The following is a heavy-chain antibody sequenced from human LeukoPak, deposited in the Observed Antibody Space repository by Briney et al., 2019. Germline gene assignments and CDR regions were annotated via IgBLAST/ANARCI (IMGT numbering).Heavy chain of an antibody. D-gene: IGHD2-15*01. CDR3: ARQNPKGGDCSGGSCGIDV. CDR1: GGSISSSSYY. J-gene: IGHJ6*02. CDR2: IYYSGST. Sequence: SETLSLTCTVSGGSISSSSYYWSWIRQPPGKGLEWIGYIYYSGSTNYNPSLKSRVTISVDTSKNQISLKLNSVTAADTAVYYCARQNPKGGDCSGGSCGIDVWGQGTTVTVSS. V-gene: IGHV4-61*05.